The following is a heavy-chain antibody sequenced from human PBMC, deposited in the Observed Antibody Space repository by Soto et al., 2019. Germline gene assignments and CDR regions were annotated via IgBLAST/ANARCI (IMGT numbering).Heavy chain of an antibody. CDR3: AKDHFEWGGIAVAGTPVGGWFDP. V-gene: IGHV3-23*01. Sequence: PXVSLRLSCAASGFTFSSYAMSWVRQAAGKGLEWVSAISGSGGSTYYADSVKGRFTISRDNSKNTLYLQMNSLRAEDTAVYYCAKDHFEWGGIAVAGTPVGGWFDPWGQGTLVTVSS. J-gene: IGHJ5*02. CDR1: GFTFSSYA. CDR2: ISGSGGST. D-gene: IGHD6-19*01.